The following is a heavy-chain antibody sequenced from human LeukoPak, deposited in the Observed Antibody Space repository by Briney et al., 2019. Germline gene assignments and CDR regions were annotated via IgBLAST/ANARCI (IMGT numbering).Heavy chain of an antibody. J-gene: IGHJ4*02. Sequence: GGSLRLSCAPSGFTFDNFAMTWVRQAPGKGLEWVSEITGSGGSTYYADSVKGRFTISRDNAKNSLYLQMNSLRAEDTAVYYCARGSSRRYDFWSGYYDFDYWGQGTLVTVSS. CDR1: GFTFDNFA. CDR2: ITGSGGST. V-gene: IGHV3-23*01. D-gene: IGHD3-3*01. CDR3: ARGSSRRYDFWSGYYDFDY.